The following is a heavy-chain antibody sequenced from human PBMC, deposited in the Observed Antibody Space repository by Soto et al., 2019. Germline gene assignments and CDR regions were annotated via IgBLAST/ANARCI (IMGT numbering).Heavy chain of an antibody. J-gene: IGHJ4*02. Sequence: VQLVETGGGVVQPGRSLRLSCAASGVTFSDYAMHWVRQAPGKGLEWVAVVSHDGRNTHYADSVKGRFTISRDSSKNTVSPEMTSLRAEDTAVYYCAKGGRQWLVTSDFNYWGQGALVTVSS. D-gene: IGHD6-19*01. CDR1: GVTFSDYA. V-gene: IGHV3-30*18. CDR2: VSHDGRNT. CDR3: AKGGRQWLVTSDFNY.